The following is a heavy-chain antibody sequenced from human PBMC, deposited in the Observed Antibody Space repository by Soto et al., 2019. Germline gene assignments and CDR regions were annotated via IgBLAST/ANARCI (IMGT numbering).Heavy chain of an antibody. CDR1: GGSISSGGYS. V-gene: IGHV4-30-2*01. Sequence: QLQLQESGSGLVKPSQTLSLTCAVSGGSISSGGYSSSWIRQPPGKGLEWIGYIYHSGSTYYNPSLKSRVTISVDRSKNQFSLKLSSVTAADTAVYYCARSNYYDSSGYYYDAFDIWGQGTMVTVSS. D-gene: IGHD3-22*01. J-gene: IGHJ3*02. CDR3: ARSNYYDSSGYYYDAFDI. CDR2: IYHSGST.